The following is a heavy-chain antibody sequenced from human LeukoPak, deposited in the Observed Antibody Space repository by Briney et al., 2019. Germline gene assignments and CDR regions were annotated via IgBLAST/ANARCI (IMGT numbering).Heavy chain of an antibody. CDR3: ARDQEVAATTIPAY. V-gene: IGHV1-69*13. D-gene: IGHD1-26*01. Sequence: ASVKVSCKASGGTFSSYAISWVRQAPGQGLEWMGGIIPIFGTANYAQKFQGRVTITADESTSTAYMELSSLTSEDTTTYYCARDQEVAATTIPAYWGQGTLVTVSS. CDR1: GGTFSSYA. CDR2: IIPIFGTA. J-gene: IGHJ4*02.